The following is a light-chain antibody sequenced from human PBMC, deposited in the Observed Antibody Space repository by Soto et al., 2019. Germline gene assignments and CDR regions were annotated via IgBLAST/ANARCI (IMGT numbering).Light chain of an antibody. J-gene: IGKJ5*01. CDR2: GAS. V-gene: IGKV3-15*01. CDR3: QQYNNWPPSIT. Sequence: EIVMTQSPATLSVSPGERATLSCRASQSVSSNLAWYQQKPGQAPRLLIYGASTRATGIPARFSGSGYGTEFTLTISSLQSEDFAVYYCQQYNNWPPSITFGQGTRLEIK. CDR1: QSVSSN.